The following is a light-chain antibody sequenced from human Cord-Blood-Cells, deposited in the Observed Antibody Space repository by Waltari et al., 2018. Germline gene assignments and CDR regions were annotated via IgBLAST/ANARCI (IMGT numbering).Light chain of an antibody. J-gene: IGLJ2*01. CDR1: SPNIGAGYD. CDR2: GTS. V-gene: IGLV1-40*01. CDR3: QSYDSSLSGVV. Sequence: QSVLTQPPSVSGAPGQRVTISCTGSSPNIGAGYDVHWYQQLPGTAPKLLIYGTSIRPSGVPDRFSGSKSGTSASLAITGLQAEDEADYYCQSYDSSLSGVVFGGGTKLTVL.